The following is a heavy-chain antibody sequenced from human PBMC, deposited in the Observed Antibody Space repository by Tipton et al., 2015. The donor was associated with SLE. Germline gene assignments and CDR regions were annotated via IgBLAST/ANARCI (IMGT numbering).Heavy chain of an antibody. CDR1: GFAFSDYS. V-gene: IGHV3-21*04. CDR3: AKDRVAAAGGWGFDY. D-gene: IGHD6-13*01. Sequence: SLRLSCAASGFAFSDYSMNWVRQGPVKGLEWVASISSRSDYTYYADSVKGRFTISRDNSKNTLYLQMNSLRAEDTAVYYCAKDRVAAAGGWGFDYWGQGTLVTVSS. J-gene: IGHJ4*02. CDR2: ISSRSDYT.